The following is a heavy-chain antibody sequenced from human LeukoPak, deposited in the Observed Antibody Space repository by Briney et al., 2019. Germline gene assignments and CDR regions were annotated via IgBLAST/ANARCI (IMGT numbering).Heavy chain of an antibody. D-gene: IGHD2/OR15-2a*01. J-gene: IGHJ6*02. CDR1: GFTFNTYW. Sequence: GGSLRLSCAASGFTFNTYWVSWVRQAPGKGLEWVANLKQDGSEEYYEDSVKGRFTISRDNAKNSLYLQMNSLRAEDTAVYYCARAEYCYYCGMDVWGQGTTVIVSS. V-gene: IGHV3-7*03. CDR3: ARAEYCYYCGMDV. CDR2: LKQDGSEE.